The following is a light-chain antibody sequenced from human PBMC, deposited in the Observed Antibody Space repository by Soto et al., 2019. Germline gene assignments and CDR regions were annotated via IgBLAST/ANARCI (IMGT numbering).Light chain of an antibody. CDR1: SSNIGSNY. CDR2: RNN. CDR3: ATWDDSLSGEVI. V-gene: IGLV1-47*01. Sequence: QSALTQPPSASGTPEQGVTISCSGSSSNIGSNYVYWYQQLPGTAPKLLIYRNNQRPSGVPDRFSGSKSGTSASLAISGLRSEDEADYYCATWDDSLSGEVIFGGGTKLTVL. J-gene: IGLJ2*01.